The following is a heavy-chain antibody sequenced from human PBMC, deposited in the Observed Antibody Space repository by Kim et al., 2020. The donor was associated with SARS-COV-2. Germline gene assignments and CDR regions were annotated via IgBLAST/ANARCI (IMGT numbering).Heavy chain of an antibody. CDR2: IWYHGSNK. CDR1: GFTFSSYG. CDR3: ARDGGGITIFGVVINYFDY. V-gene: IGHV3-33*01. Sequence: GRSLRLSCAASGFTFSSYGMHWVRQAPGKGLEWVAVIWYHGSNKYYADSVKGRFTISRDNSKNTLYLQMNSLRAEDTAVYYCARDGGGITIFGVVINYFDYWGQGTLVTVSS. D-gene: IGHD3-3*01. J-gene: IGHJ4*02.